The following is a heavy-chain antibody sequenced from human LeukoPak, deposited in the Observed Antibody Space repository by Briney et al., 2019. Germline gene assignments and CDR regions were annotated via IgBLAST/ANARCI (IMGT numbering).Heavy chain of an antibody. V-gene: IGHV4-31*03. J-gene: IGHJ4*02. CDR1: GGSISSGGYY. Sequence: SETLSLTCTDSGGSISSGGYYWSWIRQHPGKGLEWIGYIYYSGSTYYNPSLKSRVTISVDTSKNQFSLKLSSVTAADTAVYYCARVVPAAFDYWGQGTLVTVSS. D-gene: IGHD2-2*01. CDR3: ARVVPAAFDY. CDR2: IYYSGST.